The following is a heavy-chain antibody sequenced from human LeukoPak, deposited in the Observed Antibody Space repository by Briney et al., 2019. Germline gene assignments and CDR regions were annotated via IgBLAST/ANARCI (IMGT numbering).Heavy chain of an antibody. V-gene: IGHV4-59*01. CDR3: ARAPRYSSGWPDY. CDR2: IYYSGST. D-gene: IGHD6-19*01. Sequence: PSETLSLTCTVSGGSISSYYWSWIRQPPGKGLEWIGYIYYSGSTNYNPSLKSRVTISVDTSKNQFSLKLSSVTAADTAVYYCARAPRYSSGWPDYWGQGTLVTVSS. CDR1: GGSISSYY. J-gene: IGHJ4*02.